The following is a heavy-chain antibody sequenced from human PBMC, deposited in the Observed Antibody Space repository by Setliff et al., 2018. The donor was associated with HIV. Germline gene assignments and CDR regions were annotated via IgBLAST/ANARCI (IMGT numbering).Heavy chain of an antibody. CDR2: SSTSGCT. D-gene: IGHD2-15*01. CDR1: GGSISGNA. V-gene: IGHV4-4*08. CDR3: ARHHDSDFSGDPDWFDP. J-gene: IGHJ5*02. Sequence: KPSETLSLTCSVSGGSISGNAWSWIRQPPGKGLEWIGYSSTSGCTNCNPSLESRVTISVDTSKNQVSLKLRSVTAADTAFYYCARHHDSDFSGDPDWFDPWGQGILVTVSS.